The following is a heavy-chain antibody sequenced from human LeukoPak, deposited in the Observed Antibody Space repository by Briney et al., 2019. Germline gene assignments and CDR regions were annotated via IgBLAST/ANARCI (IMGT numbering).Heavy chain of an antibody. Sequence: ASVKVSCKASGYTFTSYGISWVRQAPGQGLEWMGIINPSAGSTSYAQKFQGRVTMTRDTSTSTVYMELSSLRSEDTAVYYCARGYTAMVSDAFDIWGQGTMVTVS. J-gene: IGHJ3*02. CDR3: ARGYTAMVSDAFDI. D-gene: IGHD5-18*01. V-gene: IGHV1-46*01. CDR1: GYTFTSYG. CDR2: INPSAGST.